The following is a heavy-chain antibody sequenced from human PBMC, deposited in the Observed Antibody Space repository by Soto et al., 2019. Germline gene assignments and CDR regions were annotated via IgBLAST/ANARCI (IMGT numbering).Heavy chain of an antibody. CDR2: ISYDGANK. J-gene: IGHJ4*02. V-gene: IGHV3-30*18. Sequence: QGQLVESGGGVVQPGRSLRLSCAASGFTFSSYGIHWVRQAPGKGLEWLAVISYDGANKNYADSVKGRFTISRDNSKKTLYLKMNSLRAEDTAVYYCAKDTYYHDSSGYYVFDYWGQGTLVTVSS. D-gene: IGHD3-22*01. CDR3: AKDTYYHDSSGYYVFDY. CDR1: GFTFSSYG.